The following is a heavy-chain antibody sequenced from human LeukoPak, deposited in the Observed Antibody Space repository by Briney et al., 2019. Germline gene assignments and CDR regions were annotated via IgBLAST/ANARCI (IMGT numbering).Heavy chain of an antibody. J-gene: IGHJ6*02. V-gene: IGHV4-59*08. CDR3: ARRLAAAGTRYYYGMDV. D-gene: IGHD6-13*01. Sequence: SETLSLTCTVSGGSISSYYWSWIRQPPGKGLEWIGYIYYSGSTNYNPSLKSRVTISVDTSKNQFSLKLSSVTAADTAAYYCARRLAAAGTRYYYGMDVWGQGTTVTVSS. CDR1: GGSISSYY. CDR2: IYYSGST.